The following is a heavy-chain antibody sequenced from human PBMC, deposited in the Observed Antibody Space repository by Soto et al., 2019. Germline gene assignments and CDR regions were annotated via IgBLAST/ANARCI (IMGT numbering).Heavy chain of an antibody. D-gene: IGHD1-1*01. CDR2: VYHTGDT. V-gene: IGHV4-4*02. CDR3: VRDGTKTLRDWFDP. Sequence: PSETLSLTCGVSGGTVASSHWWSWVRQSPGGGLEWIGNVYHTGDTNFNPSLQSRVTISVDKSNNQFSLRLNSLTAADTAVYYCVRDGTKTLRDWFDPWGQGISVTVSS. J-gene: IGHJ5*02. CDR1: GGTVASSHW.